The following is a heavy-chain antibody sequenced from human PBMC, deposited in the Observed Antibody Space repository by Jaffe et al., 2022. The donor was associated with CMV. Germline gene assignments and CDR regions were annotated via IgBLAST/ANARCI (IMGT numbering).Heavy chain of an antibody. CDR3: ARVYSAALDC. D-gene: IGHD4-4*01. V-gene: IGHV4-34*02. CDR1: GGSLSAHR. J-gene: IGHJ4*01. CDR2: IIDSGIT. Sequence: QVHLQQWGAGLLKPSETLSLTCAVYGGSLSAHRWSWVRQLPGKGLEWIGEIIDSGITFYNPSLKSRVTIGVDPSKMQFSLELTALTAADAGIYYCARVYSAALDCWGQGTLVNVSS.